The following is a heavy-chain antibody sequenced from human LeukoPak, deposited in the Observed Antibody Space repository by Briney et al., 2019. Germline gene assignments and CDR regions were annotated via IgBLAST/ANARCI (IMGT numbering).Heavy chain of an antibody. V-gene: IGHV1-2*02. J-gene: IGHJ5*02. D-gene: IGHD6-13*01. CDR3: ARDTIAAAVYNWFDP. Sequence: GASVNVSCKPSGYTFTGYYMHWVRQAPGQGLEWMGWINLNSGGKNYAQKFQGRVTMTRSTAISTAYMEMSRLRSDDTAVYYCARDTIAAAVYNWFDPWGQGSLVTV. CDR1: GYTFTGYY. CDR2: INLNSGGK.